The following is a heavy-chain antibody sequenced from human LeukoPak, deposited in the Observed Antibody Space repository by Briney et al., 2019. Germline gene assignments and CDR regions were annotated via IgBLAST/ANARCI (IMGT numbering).Heavy chain of an antibody. CDR3: ARTGDYGLPHFDY. CDR1: GNTFTSYA. CDR2: INAGNGNT. V-gene: IGHV1-3*01. Sequence: ASVKVSCKASGNTFTSYAMHWVRQAPGQRLEWMGWINAGNGNTKYSQKFQGRVTITRDTSASTAYMELSSLRSEDTAVYYCARTGDYGLPHFDYWGQGTLVTVSS. J-gene: IGHJ4*02. D-gene: IGHD4-17*01.